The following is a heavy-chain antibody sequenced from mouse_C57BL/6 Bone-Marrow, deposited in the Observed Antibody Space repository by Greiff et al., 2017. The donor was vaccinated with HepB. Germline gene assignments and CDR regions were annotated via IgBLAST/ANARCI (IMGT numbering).Heavy chain of an antibody. CDR3: ARDRFDYCFDY. D-gene: IGHD2-14*01. J-gene: IGHJ2*01. CDR1: GFTFSTSG. V-gene: IGHV5-6*01. Sequence: EVKLMESGGDLVKPGGSLKLSCAASGFTFSTSGMSWVRQTPDKRLEWVAAINAGGTYTYYANSVRGRFTISRDTAKNTLFLLMSSLKSEDSAIYYCARDRFDYCFDYWGQGTTLTVSS. CDR2: INAGGTYT.